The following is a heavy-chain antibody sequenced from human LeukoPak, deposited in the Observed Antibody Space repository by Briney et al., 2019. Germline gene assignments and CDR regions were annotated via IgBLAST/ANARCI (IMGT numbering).Heavy chain of an antibody. CDR3: ARGHYGLDV. CDR2: ISFDGSYQ. CDR1: GFTFSSYG. Sequence: GGSLRLSCAASGFTFSSYGMHWVRQAPGKGLEWVSLISFDGSYQYYADSVKGRFTIFRDNAKNSVYLQMNSLRAEDTAVYYCARGHYGLDVWGQGTTVTVSS. J-gene: IGHJ6*02. V-gene: IGHV3-30*03.